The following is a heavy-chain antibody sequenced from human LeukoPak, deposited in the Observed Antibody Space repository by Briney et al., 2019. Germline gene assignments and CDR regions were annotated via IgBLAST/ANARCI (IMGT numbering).Heavy chain of an antibody. Sequence: SETLSLTCTVSDGSIISSDYHWGWVRQPPGKGLEWIGTISYSGNTDYNPSLRSRVTISVDTSNNQFSLRLGSVTAADTAVYHCARHCCSGPAKRVFDIWGQGTMVTVSS. J-gene: IGHJ3*02. V-gene: IGHV4-39*01. CDR3: ARHCCSGPAKRVFDI. CDR2: ISYSGNT. D-gene: IGHD2-15*01. CDR1: DGSIISSDYH.